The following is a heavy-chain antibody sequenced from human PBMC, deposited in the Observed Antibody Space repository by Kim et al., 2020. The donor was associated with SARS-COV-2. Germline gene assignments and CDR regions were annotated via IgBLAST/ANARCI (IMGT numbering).Heavy chain of an antibody. CDR3: ARGNTETIDY. CDR2: INPDSGVT. Sequence: ASVKVSCKTSGYTFTTRYLHWVRQAPGHGLEWMGRINPDSGVTGYAQRFQGRVTMTRDKSISTVYMELSSLKSDDTVVYYCARGNTETIDYWGQGTLVTVSS. CDR1: GYTFTTRY. V-gene: IGHV1-2*05. J-gene: IGHJ4*02.